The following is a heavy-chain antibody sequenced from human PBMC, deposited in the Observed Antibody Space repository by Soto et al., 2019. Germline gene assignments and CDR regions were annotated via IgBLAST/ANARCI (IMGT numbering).Heavy chain of an antibody. J-gene: IGHJ4*01. V-gene: IGHV3-30-3*01. CDR3: ARDLGYCSGGSCYDDD. CDR2: ISYDGSNK. Sequence: GGSLRLSCAASGFTFSSYAMHWVRQAPGKGLEWVAVISYDGSNKYYADSVKGRFTISRDNSKNTLYLQMNSLRAEDTAVYYCARDLGYCSGGSCYDDDGGHGTLVTVSS. CDR1: GFTFSSYA. D-gene: IGHD2-15*01.